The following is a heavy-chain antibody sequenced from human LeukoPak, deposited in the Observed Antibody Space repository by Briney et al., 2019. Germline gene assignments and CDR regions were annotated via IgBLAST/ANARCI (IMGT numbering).Heavy chain of an antibody. J-gene: IGHJ5*02. CDR1: GGTFSSYA. V-gene: IGHV1-69*01. Sequence: SVKVSCKPSGGTFSSYAISWVRQAPGQGLEWMGGIIPIFGTANYAQKFQGRVTITADESTSTAYMELSSLRSEDTAVYYCARDRSLRELWLRNWFDPWGQGTLVTVSS. CDR3: ARDRSLRELWLRNWFDP. CDR2: IIPIFGTA. D-gene: IGHD5-18*01.